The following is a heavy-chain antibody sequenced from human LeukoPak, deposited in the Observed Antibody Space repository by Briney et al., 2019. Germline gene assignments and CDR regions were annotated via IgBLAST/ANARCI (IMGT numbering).Heavy chain of an antibody. D-gene: IGHD3-16*02. CDR2: TIGSGNSI. J-gene: IGHJ4*02. CDR1: GFTFGTYA. V-gene: IGHV3-23*01. Sequence: GGSLRLSCAASGFTFGTYAMSWVRQAPGKGLEWVSLTIGSGNSIHYADSVKGRFTISRDNFKNTVFLQLNSLRPEDTAVYYCAKHGDNVWGSFRFGLGYWGQGTLVTVSS. CDR3: AKHGDNVWGSFRFGLGY.